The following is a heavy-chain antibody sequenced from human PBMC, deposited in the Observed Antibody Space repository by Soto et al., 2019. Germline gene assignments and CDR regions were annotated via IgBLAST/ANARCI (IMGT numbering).Heavy chain of an antibody. CDR2: INDSGST. V-gene: IGHV4-34*01. D-gene: IGHD3-10*01. CDR3: TKASRETYNYGSGTYSRGNYWFDP. CDR1: GGSFSDYY. J-gene: IGHJ5*02. Sequence: SETLSLACAVYGGSFSDYYWSWIRQPPGKGLEWIGEINDSGSTKYNSSLKSRVTISVDTSKNQFSLKLSSVTAADTAVYYFTKASRETYNYGSGTYSRGNYWFDPWGQGTPVX.